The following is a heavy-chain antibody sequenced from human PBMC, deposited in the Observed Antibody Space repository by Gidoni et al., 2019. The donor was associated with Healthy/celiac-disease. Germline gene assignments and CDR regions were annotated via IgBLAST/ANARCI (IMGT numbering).Heavy chain of an antibody. CDR3: ARLQGDYDSSGYYTYNWFDP. D-gene: IGHD3-22*01. CDR2: IKQDGSEK. CDR1: GFTFSSYW. J-gene: IGHJ5*02. V-gene: IGHV3-7*01. Sequence: EVQLVESGGGLVQPGGSLRLSCAASGFTFSSYWMSWVRQAPGKGLEWVANIKQDGSEKYYVDSVKGRFTISRDNAKNSLYLQMNSLRAEDTAVYYCARLQGDYDSSGYYTYNWFDPWGQGTLVTVSS.